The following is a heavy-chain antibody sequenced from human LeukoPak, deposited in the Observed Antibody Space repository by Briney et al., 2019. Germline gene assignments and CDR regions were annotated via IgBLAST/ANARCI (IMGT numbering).Heavy chain of an antibody. J-gene: IGHJ3*02. V-gene: IGHV4-59*01. CDR2: IYYSGST. Sequence: PSETLSLTCTVAGGSISSYYWSWIRQPPGKGLEWIGYIYYSGSTNYNPSLKSRVTISVDTSKNQFTLKLSSVTVADTAVYYCARDPTMIGLGDAFDIWGQGTMVTVSS. CDR1: GGSISSYY. CDR3: ARDPTMIGLGDAFDI. D-gene: IGHD3-22*01.